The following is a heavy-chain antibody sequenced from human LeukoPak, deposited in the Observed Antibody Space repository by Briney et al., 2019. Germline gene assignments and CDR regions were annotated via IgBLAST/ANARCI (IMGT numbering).Heavy chain of an antibody. J-gene: IGHJ3*02. V-gene: IGHV4-39*07. Sequence: SETPSLTCTVSGGSISSSSYYWGWIRQPPGKGLEWIGSTYYSGSTYYNPSLKSRVTISVDTSKNQFSLKLSSVAAADTAVYYCASCIAAAGNAFDIWGQGTMVTVSS. CDR1: GGSISSSSYY. CDR2: TYYSGST. D-gene: IGHD6-13*01. CDR3: ASCIAAAGNAFDI.